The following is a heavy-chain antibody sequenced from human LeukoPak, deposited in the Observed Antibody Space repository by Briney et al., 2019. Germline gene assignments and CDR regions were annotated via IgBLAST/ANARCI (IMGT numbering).Heavy chain of an antibody. V-gene: IGHV1-2*02. CDR1: GNTFTDYY. CDR2: IDPTNGVT. J-gene: IGHJ4*02. CDR3: ATGGTTATAPDAPFKYC. Sequence: ASVKVSCKASGNTFTDYYMHWVRQAPGQGLEWMGWIDPTNGVTNHAQNFQGRITMTRDTSISMAYMELSRLRPDDTAVYLCATGGTTATAPDAPFKYCWGQGTLVTV. D-gene: IGHD5-18*01.